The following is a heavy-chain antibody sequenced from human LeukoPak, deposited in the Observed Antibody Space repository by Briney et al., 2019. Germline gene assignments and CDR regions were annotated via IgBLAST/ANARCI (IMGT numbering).Heavy chain of an antibody. CDR2: ISSSSSYI. CDR3: AKTGARGPLDY. D-gene: IGHD1-26*01. Sequence: GGSLRLSCAASGFTFSSYSMTWVRQAPGKGLEWVSSISSSSSYIYYADSVKGRFTISRDNAKNSLYLQMNSLRAEDTALYYCAKTGARGPLDYWGQGTLVTVSS. J-gene: IGHJ4*02. CDR1: GFTFSSYS. V-gene: IGHV3-21*04.